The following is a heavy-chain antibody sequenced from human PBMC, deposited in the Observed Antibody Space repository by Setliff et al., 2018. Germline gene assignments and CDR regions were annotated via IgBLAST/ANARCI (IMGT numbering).Heavy chain of an antibody. CDR1: GASISDYY. J-gene: IGHJ5*02. D-gene: IGHD3-3*01. CDR3: ARERTIFGILVISGWFDP. V-gene: IGHV4-4*07. CDR2: VSASWST. Sequence: PSETLSLTCTVSGASISDYYWTWIRQPAGKELEWLGRVSASWSTTYNPSLKSRVTMSVYTSRNQISLNLTSVTAADTAMYYCARERTIFGILVISGWFDPWGQGTVVTVSS.